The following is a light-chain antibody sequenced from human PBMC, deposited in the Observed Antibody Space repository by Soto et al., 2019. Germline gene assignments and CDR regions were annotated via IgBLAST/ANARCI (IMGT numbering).Light chain of an antibody. Sequence: QSALTQPRSVSGSPGQSVTISCTGTSSDVGGYDFVSWYQQHPGKAPKLMIYDVSSRPSGVPDRFSGSKSGNTASLTVCGLQAEDEADYYCSSYAGTYYYVAFGGGTKLTVL. CDR1: SSDVGGYDF. J-gene: IGLJ2*01. CDR3: SSYAGTYYYVA. V-gene: IGLV2-11*01. CDR2: DVS.